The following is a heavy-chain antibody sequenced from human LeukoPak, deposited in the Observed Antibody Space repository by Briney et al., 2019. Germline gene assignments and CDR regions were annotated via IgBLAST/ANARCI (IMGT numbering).Heavy chain of an antibody. V-gene: IGHV3-43*02. Sequence: GGSLRLSCAASGFTFDDYAMHWVRQAPGKGLEWVSLISGDGGSTYYADSVKGRFTISRDNSKNSLYLQMNSLRTEDTALYYCVKGGKGITIVGVVVDYWGQGTLVTVSS. CDR3: VKGGKGITIVGVVVDY. CDR2: ISGDGGST. J-gene: IGHJ4*02. CDR1: GFTFDDYA. D-gene: IGHD3-3*01.